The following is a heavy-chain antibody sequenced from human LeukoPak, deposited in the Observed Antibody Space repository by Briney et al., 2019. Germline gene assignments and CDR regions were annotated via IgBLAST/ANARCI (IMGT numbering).Heavy chain of an antibody. V-gene: IGHV3-7*01. CDR2: IKEDGSEK. CDR3: ASRRSGLSSYYFDY. D-gene: IGHD2-15*01. J-gene: IGHJ4*02. Sequence: PGGSLRLSCAASGVTFSSYWMSWGRQGPGKGLGWVANIKEDGSEKYYEDSVKGRCTISRENAKSSRYLQMNSLRAEDTAVYYCASRRSGLSSYYFDYWGQGTLVTVSS. CDR1: GVTFSSYW.